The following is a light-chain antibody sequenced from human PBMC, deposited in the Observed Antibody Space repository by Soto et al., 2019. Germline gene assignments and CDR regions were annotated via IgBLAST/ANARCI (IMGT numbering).Light chain of an antibody. CDR3: SSYTSSSTYV. Sequence: QSVLTQSSSASASLGSSVKLTCTLSSDHSNYFISWHQQQPGKAPRYLMKLEDSGRCDVGSGVPDRFSGSSSGADRYLTISNLQSEDEADYYCSSYTSSSTYVFGTGTKLTVL. CDR2: LEDSGRC. CDR1: SDHSNYF. V-gene: IGLV4-60*03. J-gene: IGLJ1*01.